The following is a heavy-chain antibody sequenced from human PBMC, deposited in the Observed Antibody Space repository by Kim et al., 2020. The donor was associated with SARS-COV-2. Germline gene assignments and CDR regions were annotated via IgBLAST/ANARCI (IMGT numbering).Heavy chain of an antibody. CDR1: GGSISSSSYY. V-gene: IGHV4-39*01. CDR2: IYYSGST. CDR3: ARPLMRRSYDPHWYYGMDV. D-gene: IGHD5-18*01. Sequence: SETLSLTCTVSGGSISSSSYYWGWIRQPPGKGLEWIGSIYYSGSTYYNPSLKSRVTISVDTSKNQFSLKLSSVTAADTAVYYCARPLMRRSYDPHWYYGMDVWGQGTTVTVSS. J-gene: IGHJ6*02.